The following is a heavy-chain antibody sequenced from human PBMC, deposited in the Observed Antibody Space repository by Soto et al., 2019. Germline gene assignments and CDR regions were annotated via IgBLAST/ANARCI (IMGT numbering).Heavy chain of an antibody. CDR1: GFTLSSSA. V-gene: IGHV3-30-3*01. CDR2: ISYDGSNK. CDR3: ARDRERYGSGSYPYFYYGMDV. J-gene: IGHJ6*02. D-gene: IGHD3-10*01. Sequence: PGGSLRLSCAASGFTLSSSAMHWVRQAPGKGLEWVAVISYDGSNKYYADSVKGRFTISRDNSKNTLYLQLNILRAEDTAVFYCARDRERYGSGSYPYFYYGMDVWGQGTTVTVSS.